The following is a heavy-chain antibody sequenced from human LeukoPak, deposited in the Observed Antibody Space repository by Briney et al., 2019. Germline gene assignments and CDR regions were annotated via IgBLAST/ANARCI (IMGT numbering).Heavy chain of an antibody. CDR1: GGSISSYY. D-gene: IGHD3-10*01. CDR2: IYHSGST. CDR3: ARAMVRDNWFDP. J-gene: IGHJ5*02. Sequence: PSETLSLTCTVSGGSISSYYWGWIRQPPGKGLEWIGSIYHSGSTYYNPSLKSRVTISVDTSKNQFSLKLSSVTAADTAVYYCARAMVRDNWFDPWGQGTLVTVSS. V-gene: IGHV4-38-2*02.